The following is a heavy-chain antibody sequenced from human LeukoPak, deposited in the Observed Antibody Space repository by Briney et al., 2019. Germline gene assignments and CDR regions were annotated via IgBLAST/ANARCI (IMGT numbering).Heavy chain of an antibody. D-gene: IGHD3-22*01. CDR1: GGTFSSYA. J-gene: IGHJ3*02. Sequence: WASVKVSCKASGGTFSSYAISWVRQAPGQGLEWMGGIIPIFGTANYAQKFQGRVTITADESTSTAYMELSSLRSEDTAVYYCARSERITMIVVVKVDAFDIWGQGTMVTVSS. CDR3: ARSERITMIVVVKVDAFDI. V-gene: IGHV1-69*13. CDR2: IIPIFGTA.